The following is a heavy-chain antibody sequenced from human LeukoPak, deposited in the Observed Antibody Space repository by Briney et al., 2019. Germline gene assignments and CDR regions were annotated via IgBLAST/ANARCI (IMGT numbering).Heavy chain of an antibody. CDR1: GFTFSSYS. V-gene: IGHV3-21*04. CDR3: ARNVVVVAATCAFDI. D-gene: IGHD2-15*01. CDR2: ISSSSSYI. J-gene: IGHJ3*02. Sequence: GGSLRLSCAASGFTFSSYSMNWVRQAPGKGLEWVSSISSSSSYIYYADSVKGRFTISRDNSKNTLYLQMNSLRAEDTAVYYCARNVVVVAATCAFDIWGQGTMVTVSS.